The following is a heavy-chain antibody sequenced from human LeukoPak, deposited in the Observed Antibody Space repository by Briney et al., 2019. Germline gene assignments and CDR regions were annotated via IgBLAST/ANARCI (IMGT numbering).Heavy chain of an antibody. CDR1: GGSISSYY. D-gene: IGHD4-17*01. J-gene: IGHJ4*02. V-gene: IGHV4-59*01. CDR2: IYYSGST. Sequence: SSETLSLTCTVSGGSISSYYWSWIRQPPGKGLEWIGYIYYSGSTNYNPSLKSRVTISVDTSKNQFSLKLSSVTAADTAVYYCARARSPTVTEFDYWGQGTLVTVSS. CDR3: ARARSPTVTEFDY.